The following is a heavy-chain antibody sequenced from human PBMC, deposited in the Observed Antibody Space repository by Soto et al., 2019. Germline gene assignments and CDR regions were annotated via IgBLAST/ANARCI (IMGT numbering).Heavy chain of an antibody. CDR3: ARDPLSSFAMDV. J-gene: IGHJ6*02. Sequence: SVKVSCKASGDTFSSYAISWVRQAPGKGLEWMGKIIPTFGRTNYAQKFQGRLTISADDSTSTAYMELSSLVSEDTAVYYCARDPLSSFAMDVWGQGTTVTVSS. CDR1: GDTFSSYA. D-gene: IGHD3-10*02. CDR2: IIPTFGRT. V-gene: IGHV1-69*13.